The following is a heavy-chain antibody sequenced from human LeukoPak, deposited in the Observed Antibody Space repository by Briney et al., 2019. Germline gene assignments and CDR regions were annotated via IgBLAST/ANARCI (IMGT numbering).Heavy chain of an antibody. CDR3: ARRPGYCSSTSCPTYNWFDP. Sequence: GASVKVSCKASGYTFTGYYMHWVRQAPGQGLEWMGWINPNSGGTNYAQKFQGRVTMTRDTSISTAYMELSRLRSDDTAVYYCARRPGYCSSTSCPTYNWFDPWGQGTLVTVSS. CDR1: GYTFTGYY. J-gene: IGHJ5*02. D-gene: IGHD2-2*01. V-gene: IGHV1-2*02. CDR2: INPNSGGT.